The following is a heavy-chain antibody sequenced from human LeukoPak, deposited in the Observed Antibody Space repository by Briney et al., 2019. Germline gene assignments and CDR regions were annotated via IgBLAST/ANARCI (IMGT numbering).Heavy chain of an antibody. V-gene: IGHV1-2*02. Sequence: ASVKVSCKASGYTFTGYYMHWVRQAPGQGLEWMGWINPNSGGTNYAQKFQGRVTMTRDTSISTAYMELSRLRSDDTAVYYCAAEAGRGYYFDYWGQGTLVTVSS. D-gene: IGHD3-10*01. CDR1: GYTFTGYY. CDR2: INPNSGGT. J-gene: IGHJ4*02. CDR3: AAEAGRGYYFDY.